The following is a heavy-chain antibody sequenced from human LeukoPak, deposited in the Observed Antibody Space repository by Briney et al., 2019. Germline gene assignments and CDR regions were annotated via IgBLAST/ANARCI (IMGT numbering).Heavy chain of an antibody. J-gene: IGHJ3*02. CDR2: INSDGSST. CDR3: AREGPYYDSSGYSSSAFDI. V-gene: IGHV3-74*01. Sequence: GGSLRLSCAASGFTFSNYWMHWVRQAPGKGLVWVSRINSDGSSTSYADSVKGRFTISRDNAKNTLYLQMNSLRAEDTAVYYCAREGPYYDSSGYSSSAFDIWGQGTMVTVSS. CDR1: GFTFSNYW. D-gene: IGHD3-22*01.